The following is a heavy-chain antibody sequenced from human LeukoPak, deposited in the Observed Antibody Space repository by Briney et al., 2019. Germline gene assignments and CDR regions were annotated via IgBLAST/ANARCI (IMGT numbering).Heavy chain of an antibody. D-gene: IGHD2-2*01. CDR2: IYSGGST. J-gene: IGHJ3*02. Sequence: GGSLRLSCAASGFTVSSNYMSWVRQAPGKGLEWVSVIYSGGSTYYADSVKGRFTISRDNSKNTLYLQMNSLRAEDTAVYYCAREIRVPAADGGAFDIWGQGTMVTVSS. V-gene: IGHV3-53*01. CDR3: AREIRVPAADGGAFDI. CDR1: GFTVSSNY.